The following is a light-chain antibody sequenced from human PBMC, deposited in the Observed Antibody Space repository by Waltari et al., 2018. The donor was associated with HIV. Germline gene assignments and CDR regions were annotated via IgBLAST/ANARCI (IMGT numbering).Light chain of an antibody. CDR3: QQRSNWLT. Sequence: EIVLTQSPATLSLSPGERAALPCRARQSVSSHLAWYHQKPGQAPRLHIYGASNRATGTPVRFSGRGSGTDFSLTISSLEPEDFAVYYCQQRSNWLTFGGGTKVEIK. CDR1: QSVSSH. J-gene: IGKJ4*01. V-gene: IGKV3-11*01. CDR2: GAS.